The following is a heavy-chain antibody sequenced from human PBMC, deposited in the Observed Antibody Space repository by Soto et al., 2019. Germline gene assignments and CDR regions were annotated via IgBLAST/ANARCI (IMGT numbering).Heavy chain of an antibody. CDR1: GFTFSSYG. D-gene: IGHD3-3*01. CDR3: AKSVLNYDFWSGYYFDY. Sequence: SGGSLRLSCAASGFTFSSYGMHWVRQAPGKGLEWVAVISYDGSNKYYADSVKCRFTISRDNSKNTLYLQMNSLRAEDTAVYYCAKSVLNYDFWSGYYFDYWGQGTLVTVSS. V-gene: IGHV3-30*18. CDR2: ISYDGSNK. J-gene: IGHJ4*02.